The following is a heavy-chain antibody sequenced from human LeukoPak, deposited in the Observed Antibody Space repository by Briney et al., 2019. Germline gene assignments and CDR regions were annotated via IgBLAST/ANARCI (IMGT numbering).Heavy chain of an antibody. CDR2: ISSSGSTI. V-gene: IGHV3-11*04. D-gene: IGHD3-16*02. J-gene: IGHJ4*02. CDR3: AKDGIMITFGGVIVPQGIDY. Sequence: GGSLRLSCAASGFTFSDYYMSWIRQAPGKGLEWVSYISSSGSTIYYADSVKGRFTISRDNSKNTLYLQMNSLRAEDTAVYYCAKDGIMITFGGVIVPQGIDYWGQGTLVTVSS. CDR1: GFTFSDYY.